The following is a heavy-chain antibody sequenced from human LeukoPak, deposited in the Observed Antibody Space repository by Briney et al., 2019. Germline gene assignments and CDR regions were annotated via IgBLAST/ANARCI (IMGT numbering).Heavy chain of an antibody. CDR1: GYSFTSYW. CDR3: ARGVCGGSCYSPQEYYGMDV. Sequence: GESLKISCKGSGYSFTSYWIGWVRQMPGKGLEWMGIIYPGDSDTRYGPSFQGQVTISADKSISTAYLQWSSLKASDTAMYYCARGVCGGSCYSPQEYYGMDVWGQGTTVTVSS. J-gene: IGHJ6*02. D-gene: IGHD2-15*01. CDR2: IYPGDSDT. V-gene: IGHV5-51*01.